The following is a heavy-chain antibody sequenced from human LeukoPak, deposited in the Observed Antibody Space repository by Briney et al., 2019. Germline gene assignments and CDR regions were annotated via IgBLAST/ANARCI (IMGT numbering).Heavy chain of an antibody. CDR2: IYYSGST. V-gene: IGHV4-39*07. Sequence: SETLSLTCTVSGGFISSSSYYWGWIRQPPGKGLEWIGSIYYSGSTYYNPSLKSRVTISVDTSKNQFSLKLSSVTAADTAVYYCARASYDFWSGYQHDAFDIWGQGTMVTVSS. CDR3: ARASYDFWSGYQHDAFDI. D-gene: IGHD3-3*01. J-gene: IGHJ3*02. CDR1: GGFISSSSYY.